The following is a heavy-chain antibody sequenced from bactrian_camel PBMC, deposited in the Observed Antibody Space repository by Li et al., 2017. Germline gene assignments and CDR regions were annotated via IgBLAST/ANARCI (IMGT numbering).Heavy chain of an antibody. J-gene: IGHJ4*01. CDR1: GYTFSRSS. V-gene: IGHV3S28*01. Sequence: QLVESGGGSVQAGGSLRLSCAASGYTFSRSSVGWFRQAPGKEREGVAHIYTGRTYYADSVKGRVTISRDNAKKTLNLQMNRLIPEDTAMYYCAADRRPWPFCSVRRSLADYDYWGQGTQVTVS. CDR2: IYTGRT. D-gene: IGHD2*01. CDR3: AADRRPWPFCSVRRSLADYDY.